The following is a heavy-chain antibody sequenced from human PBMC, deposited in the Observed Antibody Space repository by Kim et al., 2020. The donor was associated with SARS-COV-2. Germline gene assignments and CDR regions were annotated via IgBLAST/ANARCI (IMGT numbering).Heavy chain of an antibody. J-gene: IGHJ6*02. D-gene: IGHD2-15*01. Sequence: FTISRDNAKNSLYLQMNSLRAEDTAVYYCARVAELGRGGYLSDYYYGMDVWGQGTTVTVSS. CDR3: ARVAELGRGGYLSDYYYGMDV. V-gene: IGHV3-11*04.